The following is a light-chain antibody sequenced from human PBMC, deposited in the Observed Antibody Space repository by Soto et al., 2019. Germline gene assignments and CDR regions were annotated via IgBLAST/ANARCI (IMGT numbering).Light chain of an antibody. J-gene: IGKJ4*01. CDR3: QQYKTWPLT. V-gene: IGKV3-15*01. CDR1: QSVSSD. Sequence: ETVMIQSPATLSVSPGERATLSCRASQSVSSDLAWYQHKTGQAPRLLIRGASTRATGVPARFSGSGSGTGFTPTISSLQSEDLAVYYCQQYKTWPLTFGGGTKVEIK. CDR2: GAS.